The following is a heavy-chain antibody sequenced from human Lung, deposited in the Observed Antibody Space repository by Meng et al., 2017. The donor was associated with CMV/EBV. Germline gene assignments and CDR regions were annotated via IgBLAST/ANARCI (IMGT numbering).Heavy chain of an antibody. D-gene: IGHD2-2*02. Sequence: EXXKISCAASGFTFSDFAMSWVRQAPGKGLEWVSVIYSGGRSTSYADSVKGRFTISRDNSKNTLYLQMNRLRADDTAVYYCAKMYCGTTSCYIFDFWVLGTXVTVSS. J-gene: IGHJ4*02. CDR3: AKMYCGTTSCYIFDF. CDR1: GFTFSDFA. V-gene: IGHV3-23*03. CDR2: IYSGGRST.